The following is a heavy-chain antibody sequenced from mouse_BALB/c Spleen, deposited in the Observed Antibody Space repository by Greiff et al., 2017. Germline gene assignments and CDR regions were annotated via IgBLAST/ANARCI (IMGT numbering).Heavy chain of an antibody. CDR1: GFSLSTSGMG. J-gene: IGHJ3*01. CDR3: ARIGDYDGGFAY. D-gene: IGHD2-4*01. Sequence: QVTLKVSGPGILQPSQTLSLTCSFSGFSLSTSGMGVSWIRQPSGKGLEWLAHIYWDDDKRYNPSLKRRLTISKDTSSNQVFLKITSVDTADTATYYCARIGDYDGGFAYWGQGTLVTVSA. V-gene: IGHV8-12*01. CDR2: IYWDDDK.